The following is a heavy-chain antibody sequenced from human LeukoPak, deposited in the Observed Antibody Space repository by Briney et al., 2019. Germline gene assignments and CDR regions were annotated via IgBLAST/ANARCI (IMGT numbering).Heavy chain of an antibody. Sequence: SETLSLTCTVSGGSISSSSYYWGWIRQPPGKGLEWIGSIYYSGSTYYNPSLKSRVTISVDTSKNQFSLKLSSVTAADTAVYYCASFNPGYSSSWYDYWGQGTLVTVSS. J-gene: IGHJ4*02. D-gene: IGHD6-13*01. CDR1: GGSISSSSYY. CDR3: ASFNPGYSSSWYDY. CDR2: IYYSGST. V-gene: IGHV4-39*07.